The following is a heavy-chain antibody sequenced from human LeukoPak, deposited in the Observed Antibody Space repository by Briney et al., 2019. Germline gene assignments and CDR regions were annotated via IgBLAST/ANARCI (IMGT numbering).Heavy chain of an antibody. V-gene: IGHV4-4*07. Sequence: RASETLSLTCTVSGGSISSYYWSWIRQPPGKGLEWIGRIYTSGSTNYNPSLKSRVTMSVDTSKNQFSLKLSSVTAADTAVYYCARDMSYYGSGRSGTGAFDIWGQGTMVTVSS. CDR3: ARDMSYYGSGRSGTGAFDI. D-gene: IGHD3-10*01. CDR2: IYTSGST. CDR1: GGSISSYY. J-gene: IGHJ3*02.